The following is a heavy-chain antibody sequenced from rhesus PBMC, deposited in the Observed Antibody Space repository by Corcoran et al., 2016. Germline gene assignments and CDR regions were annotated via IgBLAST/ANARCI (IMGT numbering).Heavy chain of an antibody. Sequence: QVQLQESGPGLVQPSETLSLTCAVSGGSISSGSYSWTGIRQPPGQGLDWIGYITYSGSTSYNPSRKSRVTISRDTSKNQFSLKLSSVTAADTAVYYCARYLDSNSFDVWGRGVLVTVSS. CDR2: ITYSGST. CDR3: ARYLDSNSFDV. J-gene: IGHJ5-2*02. D-gene: IGHD1-1*01. V-gene: IGHV4-122*02. CDR1: GGSISSGSYS.